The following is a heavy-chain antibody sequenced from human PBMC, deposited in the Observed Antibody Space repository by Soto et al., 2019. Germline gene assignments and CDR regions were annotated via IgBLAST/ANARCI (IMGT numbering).Heavy chain of an antibody. Sequence: GASVKVSCKASGYTFTSYGISWVRQAPGQGLEWMGWISAYNGNTNYAQKLQGRVTMTTDTSTSTAYMELRSLRSDDTAVYYCARDVGSFTPTGWFDLWGKGTLVTVSS. V-gene: IGHV1-18*01. CDR1: GYTFTSYG. CDR2: ISAYNGNT. J-gene: IGHJ5*02. D-gene: IGHD1-26*01. CDR3: ARDVGSFTPTGWFDL.